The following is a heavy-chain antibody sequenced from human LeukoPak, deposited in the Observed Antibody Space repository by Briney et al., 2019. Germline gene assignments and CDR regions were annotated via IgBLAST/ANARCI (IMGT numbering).Heavy chain of an antibody. V-gene: IGHV1-2*02. CDR2: ISPTSGGT. D-gene: IGHD6-13*01. J-gene: IGHJ4*02. Sequence: GASVKVSCKTSGYTFTGYYMHWVRQAPGQGLEWMGWISPTSGGTNYAQKFQGRVTMTRDTSISTAYMELSRLRSDDTAVYYCARAGMADYWGQGTLVTVSS. CDR1: GYTFTGYY. CDR3: ARAGMADY.